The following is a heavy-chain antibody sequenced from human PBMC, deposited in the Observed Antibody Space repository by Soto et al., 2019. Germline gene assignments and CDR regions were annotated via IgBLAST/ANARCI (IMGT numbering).Heavy chain of an antibody. Sequence: QVQLVQSGAEVKKPGASVKVSCKASSYTFTSYGISWVRQAPGQGLEWMGWISAYNGNTNYAQKLQGRVTMTTDTSTSTAYMELRSLRSDDTAVYYCARVEYYYDSSGPSDYWGQGTLVTVSS. V-gene: IGHV1-18*01. J-gene: IGHJ4*02. CDR2: ISAYNGNT. CDR1: SYTFTSYG. D-gene: IGHD3-22*01. CDR3: ARVEYYYDSSGPSDY.